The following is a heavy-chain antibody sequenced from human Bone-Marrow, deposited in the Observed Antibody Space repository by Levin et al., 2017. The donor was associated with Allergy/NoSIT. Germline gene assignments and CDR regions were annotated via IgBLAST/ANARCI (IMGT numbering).Heavy chain of an antibody. CDR3: ARALGNCISDLCLYNDY. D-gene: IGHD2-2*03. CDR1: GFTFTNYY. Sequence: GGSLRLSCATSGFTFTNYYMSWIRQAPGQGLEWVAHLSSNGRKVYYADSVKGRFVISRDNAKKSLSLQMNSLRPEDTAVYFCARALGNCISDLCLYNDYWGQGTLVIASS. V-gene: IGHV3-11*01. CDR2: LSSNGRKV. J-gene: IGHJ4*02.